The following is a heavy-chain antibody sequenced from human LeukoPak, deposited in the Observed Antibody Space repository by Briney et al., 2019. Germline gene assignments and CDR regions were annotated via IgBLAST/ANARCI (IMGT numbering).Heavy chain of an antibody. J-gene: IGHJ5*02. D-gene: IGHD4-17*01. V-gene: IGHV3-30*18. CDR2: ISYDGSNK. Sequence: GGSLRLSCAASGFTFSSYGMHWVRQAPGKGLEWVAVISYDGSNKYYADSVKGRFTISRDNSKNTLYLQMNSLRAEDTAVYYCAKEPAPTVTTFFVLSWGQGTLVTVSS. CDR3: AKEPAPTVTTFFVLS. CDR1: GFTFSSYG.